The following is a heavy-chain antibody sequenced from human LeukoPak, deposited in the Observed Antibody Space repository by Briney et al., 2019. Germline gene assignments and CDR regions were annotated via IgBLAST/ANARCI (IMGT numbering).Heavy chain of an antibody. CDR3: AATYYYDSSGYYFDY. J-gene: IGHJ4*02. Sequence: PGGSLRLSCAASGFTFSSYGMSWVRQAPGKGLEWVSAISGSGGSTFYADSVKGRFTISRDNSKNTLYLQMNSLRAEDTAVYYCAATYYYDSSGYYFDYWGQGTLVTVSS. V-gene: IGHV3-23*01. CDR1: GFTFSSYG. D-gene: IGHD3-22*01. CDR2: ISGSGGST.